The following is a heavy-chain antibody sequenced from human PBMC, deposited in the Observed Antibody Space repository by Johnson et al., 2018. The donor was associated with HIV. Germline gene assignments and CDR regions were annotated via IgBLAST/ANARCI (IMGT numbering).Heavy chain of an antibody. J-gene: IGHJ3*02. V-gene: IGHV3-43*01. D-gene: IGHD1-26*01. CDR3: AKDASGSYSRAQSISDAFDI. CDR2: ISWDGGST. CDR1: GFTFDDYT. Sequence: VQLVESGGVVVQPGGSLRLSCAASGFTFDDYTMHWVRQAPGKGLEWVSLISWDGGSTYYADSVKGRLTIARANSKNSLYLQMNSLRTEDTALYYCAKDASGSYSRAQSISDAFDIWGQGTMVTVSS.